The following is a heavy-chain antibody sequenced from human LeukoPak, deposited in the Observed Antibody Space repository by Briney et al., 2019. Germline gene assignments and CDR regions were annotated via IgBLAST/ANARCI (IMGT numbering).Heavy chain of an antibody. Sequence: SRTLSLTCTVSGGSISSGGYYWSWIRQHPGKGLEWIGYIYYSGSTYYNPSLKSRVTISVDTSKNQFSLKLSSVTAADTAVYYCARASLTIFGVVIILNWFDPWGQGTLVTVSS. D-gene: IGHD3-3*01. CDR3: ARASLTIFGVVIILNWFDP. CDR1: GGSISSGGYY. CDR2: IYYSGST. J-gene: IGHJ5*02. V-gene: IGHV4-31*03.